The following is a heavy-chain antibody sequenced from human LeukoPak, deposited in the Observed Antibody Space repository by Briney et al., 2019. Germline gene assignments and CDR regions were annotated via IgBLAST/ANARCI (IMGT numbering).Heavy chain of an antibody. CDR2: IYHSGST. V-gene: IGHV4-38-2*02. D-gene: IGHD3-22*01. J-gene: IGHJ4*02. CDR3: ASLTDYYYDSSTYYYFDY. CDR1: GYSISSGYY. Sequence: SETLSLTCTVSGYSISSGYYWGWIRQPPGKGLEWIGSIYHSGSTYYNPSLKSRVTISVDTSKNQFSLKLSSVTAADTAVYYCASLTDYYYDSSTYYYFDYWGQGTLVTVSS.